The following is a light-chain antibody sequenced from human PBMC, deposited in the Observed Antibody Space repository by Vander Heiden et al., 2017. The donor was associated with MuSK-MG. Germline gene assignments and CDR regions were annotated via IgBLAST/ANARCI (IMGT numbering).Light chain of an antibody. V-gene: IGKV1-39*01. CDR3: QQSFTMPLT. J-gene: IGKJ4*01. CDR2: AAS. CDR1: QRIFSY. Sequence: DIQMTKSPFSMSASEGDSVTITCRASQRIFSYLNWYQQKPGKAPKVLISAASSLLSPVPPRFSGSGAGTDFTLTISRLQPEDFATYYSQQSFTMPLTFGAGTKVEIK.